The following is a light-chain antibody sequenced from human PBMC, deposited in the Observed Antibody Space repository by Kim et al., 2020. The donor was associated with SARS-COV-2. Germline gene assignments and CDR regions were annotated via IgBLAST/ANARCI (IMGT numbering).Light chain of an antibody. Sequence: SLSPGERATLSCRASQSVSSYLAWYQQKPGQAPRLLIYHASNRTTGIPASFSGSGSGTDFTLTISSLEPEDFAVYYCQQRRNWLTFGGGTKVDIK. CDR1: QSVSSY. J-gene: IGKJ4*01. CDR2: HAS. V-gene: IGKV3-11*01. CDR3: QQRRNWLT.